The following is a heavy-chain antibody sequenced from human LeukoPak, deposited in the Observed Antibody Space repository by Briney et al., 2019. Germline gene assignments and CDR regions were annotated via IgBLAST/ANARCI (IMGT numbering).Heavy chain of an antibody. Sequence: ASVKVSCKVSGYTLTELSMHWVRQAPGKGLEGMGGFDPEDGETIYAQKFQGRVTMTEDTSTDTAYMELSSLRSEDTAVYYCATAQPGYCSSTSCHGDAFDIWGQGTMVTVSS. CDR2: FDPEDGET. V-gene: IGHV1-24*01. J-gene: IGHJ3*02. D-gene: IGHD2-2*01. CDR1: GYTLTELS. CDR3: ATAQPGYCSSTSCHGDAFDI.